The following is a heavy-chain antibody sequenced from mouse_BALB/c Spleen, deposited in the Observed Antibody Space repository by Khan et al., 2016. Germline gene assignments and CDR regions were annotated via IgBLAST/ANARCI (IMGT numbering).Heavy chain of an antibody. Sequence: QVQLQQSGPGLVQPSQSLSITCTVSGFSLTSYGVHWVRQSPGKGLEWLGVIWSGGSTDYHAAFISRLSISKDNSKSQVFFKMNSLQANDTAIYYCARNWDYWGQGTTLTVSS. V-gene: IGHV2-2*02. J-gene: IGHJ2*01. CDR2: IWSGGST. CDR3: ARNWDY. CDR1: GFSLTSYG.